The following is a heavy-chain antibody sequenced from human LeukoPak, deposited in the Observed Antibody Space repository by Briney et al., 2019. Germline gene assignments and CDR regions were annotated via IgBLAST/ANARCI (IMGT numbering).Heavy chain of an antibody. CDR1: GGSISSYY. V-gene: IGHV4-59*12. Sequence: SETLSLTCTVSGGSISSYYWSWIRQPPGKGLEGIGYIYYSGSTYYNPSLKSRVTISVDTSKNQFSLKLSSVTAADTAVYYCARSFGTVVGGDYWGQGTLVTVSS. CDR3: ARSFGTVVGGDY. CDR2: IYYSGST. J-gene: IGHJ4*02. D-gene: IGHD1-26*01.